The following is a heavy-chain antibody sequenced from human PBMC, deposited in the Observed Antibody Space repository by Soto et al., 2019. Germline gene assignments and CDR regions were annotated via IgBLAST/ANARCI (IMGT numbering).Heavy chain of an antibody. J-gene: IGHJ4*02. CDR2: FDPEGVET. CDR1: GYTLTEVS. Sequence: ASVKVSCKVSGYTLTEVSMHWVRQAPGKGLEWMGGFDPEGVETIYAQKFQGRVTMTEDTCTDTAYMELSSLRSEDTAVYYCATLGYYDILTGYWVTPGKYYFDYWGQGTLVTVSS. D-gene: IGHD3-9*01. V-gene: IGHV1-24*01. CDR3: ATLGYYDILTGYWVTPGKYYFDY.